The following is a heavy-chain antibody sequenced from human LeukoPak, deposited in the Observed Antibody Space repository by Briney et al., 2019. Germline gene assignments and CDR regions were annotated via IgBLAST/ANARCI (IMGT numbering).Heavy chain of an antibody. J-gene: IGHJ4*02. CDR1: GYTFTGYY. V-gene: IGHV1-2*02. CDR3: ARDAGASPYYFDY. CDR2: INPNSGVT. D-gene: IGHD1-26*01. Sequence: GASVKVSCKASGYTFTGYYMHWVRQAPGQGLEWMGWINPNSGVTNYAQKFQGRVTMTRDTSISTAYVELGRLRSDDTAVYYCARDAGASPYYFDYWGQGTLVTVSS.